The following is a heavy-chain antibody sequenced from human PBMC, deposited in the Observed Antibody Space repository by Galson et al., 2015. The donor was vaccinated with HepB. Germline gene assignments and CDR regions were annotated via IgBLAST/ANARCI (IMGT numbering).Heavy chain of an antibody. D-gene: IGHD2-15*01. Sequence: SLRLSCAASGFTVSGSYMSWVRQAPGKGLEWVSAISGSAISTNYADSVKGRFTISRDNSKNTLYLHMNSLRTEDTALYYCARGRLCSGGSCYSGYYYYGLDVWGQGTTVTVSS. CDR3: ARGRLCSGGSCYSGYYYYGLDV. CDR2: ISGSAIST. J-gene: IGHJ6*02. V-gene: IGHV3-23*01. CDR1: GFTVSGSY.